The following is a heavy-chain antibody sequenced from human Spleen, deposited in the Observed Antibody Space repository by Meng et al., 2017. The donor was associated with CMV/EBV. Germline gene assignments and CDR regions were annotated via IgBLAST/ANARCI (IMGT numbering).Heavy chain of an antibody. CDR2: IYYSGST. D-gene: IGHD3-3*01. CDR1: GGSISSSSYY. J-gene: IGHJ6*02. Sequence: SETLSLTCTVSGGSISSSSYYWCWIRQHPGKGLEWIGSIYYSGSTYYNPSLKSRVTISVDTSKTQFSLKLSSVTAADTAVYYCARQGDFWSGDYLYYYYGMDVWGQGTTVTVSS. CDR3: ARQGDFWSGDYLYYYYGMDV. V-gene: IGHV4-39*01.